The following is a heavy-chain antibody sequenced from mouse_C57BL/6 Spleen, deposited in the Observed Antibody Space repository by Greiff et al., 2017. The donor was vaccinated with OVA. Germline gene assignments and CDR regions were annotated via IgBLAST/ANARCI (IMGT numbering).Heavy chain of an antibody. Sequence: EVKLMESGGGLVKPGGSLKLSCAASGFTFSSYAMSLVRQTPEKRLEWVATISDGGSYTYYPDNVKGRFTISRDNAKNNLYLQMSHLKSEDTAMYYCARDDGTKGFYWGQGTLVTVSA. CDR2: ISDGGSYT. J-gene: IGHJ3*01. CDR1: GFTFSSYA. D-gene: IGHD2-3*01. CDR3: ARDDGTKGFY. V-gene: IGHV5-4*01.